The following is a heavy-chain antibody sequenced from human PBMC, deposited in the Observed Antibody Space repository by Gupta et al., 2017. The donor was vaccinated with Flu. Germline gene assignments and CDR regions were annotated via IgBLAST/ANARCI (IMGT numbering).Heavy chain of an antibody. D-gene: IGHD5-12*01. Sequence: FNFNTNWMHWVRQAPGEGLMWVSRISFDGSTTTYADSVKGRFTVSRDNARNTVYLQMDSLRAGDTAVYYCTRGYSGYDFGYWGQGTLVTVSS. CDR1: FNFNTNW. CDR2: ISFDGSTT. J-gene: IGHJ4*02. CDR3: TRGYSGYDFGY. V-gene: IGHV3-74*01.